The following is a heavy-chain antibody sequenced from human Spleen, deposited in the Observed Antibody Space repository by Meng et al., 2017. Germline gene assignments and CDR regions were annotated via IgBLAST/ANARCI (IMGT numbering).Heavy chain of an antibody. V-gene: IGHV1-69*13. CDR3: AREAGGWMATITAPFDY. CDR2: IIPIFGTA. Sequence: SVKVSCKASGGTFSSYAISWVRQAPGQGLEWMGGIIPIFGTANYAQKFQGRVTITADESTSTAYMELSSLRSEDTAVYYCAREAGGWMATITAPFDYWGQGTLVTVSS. CDR1: GGTFSSYA. J-gene: IGHJ4*02. D-gene: IGHD5-24*01.